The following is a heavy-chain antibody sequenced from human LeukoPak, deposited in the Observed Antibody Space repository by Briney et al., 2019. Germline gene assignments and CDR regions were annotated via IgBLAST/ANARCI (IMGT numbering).Heavy chain of an antibody. CDR1: GFTFSSYS. Sequence: GGSLRLSCAASGFTFSSYSMNWVRQAPGKGLEWVSSISSSSSYIYYADSVKGRFTISRDNAKNSLYLQMNSLRAEDTAVYYCARPRHSSRLSYYWGQGTQVTVSS. CDR2: ISSSSSYI. V-gene: IGHV3-21*01. D-gene: IGHD6-19*01. CDR3: ARPRHSSRLSYY. J-gene: IGHJ4*02.